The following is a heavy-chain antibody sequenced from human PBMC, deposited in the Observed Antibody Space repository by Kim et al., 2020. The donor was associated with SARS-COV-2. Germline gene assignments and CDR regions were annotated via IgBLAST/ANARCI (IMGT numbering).Heavy chain of an antibody. J-gene: IGHJ4*02. D-gene: IGHD3-10*01. CDR3: AKTAVGGFDY. CDR2: SI. V-gene: IGHV3-9*01. Sequence: SIGYADSVKGRFTISRDNAKNSLYLQMNSLRAEDTALYYCAKTAVGGFDYWGQGTLVTVSS.